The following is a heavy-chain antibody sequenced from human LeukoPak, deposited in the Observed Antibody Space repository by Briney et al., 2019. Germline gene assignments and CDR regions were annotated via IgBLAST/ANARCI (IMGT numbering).Heavy chain of an antibody. V-gene: IGHV3-20*01. CDR3: ARGIEELHSYTWFDP. Sequence: PGGSLRLSCAASGITFNSHWMSWVRQAPGKGLEWVSGINWNGGSTGYADSVKGRFTISRDNAKNSLYLQMNSLRAEDTALYHCARGIEELHSYTWFDPWGQGTLVTVSS. CDR2: INWNGGST. CDR1: GITFNSHW. D-gene: IGHD1-7*01. J-gene: IGHJ5*02.